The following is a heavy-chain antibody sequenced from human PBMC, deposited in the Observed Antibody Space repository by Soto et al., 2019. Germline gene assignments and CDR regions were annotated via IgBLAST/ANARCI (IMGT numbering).Heavy chain of an antibody. V-gene: IGHV3-48*02. CDR1: GFTFSSYS. J-gene: IGHJ4*02. CDR2: ISSSSSTI. D-gene: IGHD3-22*01. CDR3: AGSSGYYSGIGY. Sequence: GGSLRLSCAASGFTFSSYSMNWVRQAPGKGLEWVSYISSSSSTIYYADSVKGRFTISRDNAKNSLYLQMNRLRDEDTAVYYCAGSSGYYSGIGYWGQGTLVTVSS.